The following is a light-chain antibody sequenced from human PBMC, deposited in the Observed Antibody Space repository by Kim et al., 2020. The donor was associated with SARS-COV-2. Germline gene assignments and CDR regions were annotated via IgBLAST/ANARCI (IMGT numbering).Light chain of an antibody. CDR3: QQFGSSPFS. J-gene: IGKJ2*03. CDR2: GAS. CDR1: QSVNSDS. V-gene: IGKV3-20*01. Sequence: LSPGERATLSGRASQSVNSDSLAWYQQKHGQAPRLLIFGASNRATGIPDRFSGGGSGTDFTLTISRVEPEDFAVYYCQQFGSSPFSFGQGTKLEIK.